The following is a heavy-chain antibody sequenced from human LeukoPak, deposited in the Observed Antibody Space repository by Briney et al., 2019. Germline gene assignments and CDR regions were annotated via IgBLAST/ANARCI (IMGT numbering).Heavy chain of an antibody. CDR2: IYYSGST. J-gene: IGHJ6*03. CDR3: ARTTEGGYTYDYFYYYYMDV. V-gene: IGHV4-59*01. D-gene: IGHD5-18*01. Sequence: TSETLSLTCTVSGGSISSYYWSWIRQPPGKGLEWIGYIYYSGSTNYNPSLKSRVTISVDTSKNQFSLKLSSVTAADTAVYYCARTTEGGYTYDYFYYYYMDVWGKGTTVTISS. CDR1: GGSISSYY.